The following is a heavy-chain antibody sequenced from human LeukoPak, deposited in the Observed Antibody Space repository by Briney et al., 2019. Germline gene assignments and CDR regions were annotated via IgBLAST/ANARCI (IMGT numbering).Heavy chain of an antibody. CDR2: IYSSGST. Sequence: SETLSLTCTVSRYSISSGFYWGWIRQPPGKGLEWIGSIYSSGSTYYNPSLKSRVTISVDTSKNQFSLKLNSVTAADTAVYYCARAVDSSGFSCFQHWGQGTLVTVSS. CDR3: ARAVDSSGFSCFQH. V-gene: IGHV4-38-2*02. J-gene: IGHJ1*01. CDR1: RYSISSGFY. D-gene: IGHD3-22*01.